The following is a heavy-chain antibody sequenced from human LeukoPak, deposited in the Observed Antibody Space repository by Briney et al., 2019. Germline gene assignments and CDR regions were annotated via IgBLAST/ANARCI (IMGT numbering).Heavy chain of an antibody. J-gene: IGHJ6*02. D-gene: IGHD2-2*01. V-gene: IGHV4-4*02. CDR1: GGSISSSNW. CDR3: VRDNTDGRYQVLSAYFHYYYGMDV. Sequence: SETLSLTCAVSGGSISSSNWWSWVRQPPGKGLEWIGEIYHSGSTNYNPSLKSRVTISVDKSKNQFSLKLSSVTAADTAVYYCVRDNTDGRYQVLSAYFHYYYGMDVWGPGTMVTVSS. CDR2: IYHSGST.